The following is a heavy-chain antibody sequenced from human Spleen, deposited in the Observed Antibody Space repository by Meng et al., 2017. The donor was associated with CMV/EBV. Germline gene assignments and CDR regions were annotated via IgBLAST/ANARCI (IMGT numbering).Heavy chain of an antibody. CDR3: AKVYGDYGGYFDY. CDR2: ISGSGGNT. CDR1: GFTFSSYA. Sequence: GESLKISCAASGFTFSSYAMSWVRQAPGKGLEWVSAISGSGGNTDYADSVKGRFTISRDNSKNTLYLQMNSLRAEDTAVYYCAKVYGDYGGYFDYWGQGTLVTVSS. V-gene: IGHV3-23*01. J-gene: IGHJ4*02. D-gene: IGHD4-17*01.